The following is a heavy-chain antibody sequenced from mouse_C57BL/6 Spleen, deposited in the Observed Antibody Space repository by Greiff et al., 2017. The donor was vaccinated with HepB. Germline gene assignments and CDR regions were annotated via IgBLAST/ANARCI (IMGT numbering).Heavy chain of an antibody. CDR3: AGGGLRPGAMDY. Sequence: EVQLVESGGGLVKPGGSLKLSCAASGFTFSDYGMHWVRQAPEKGLEWVAYISSGSSTIYYADTVKGRFTISRDNAKNTLFLQMTSLRSEDTARYYCAGGGLRPGAMDYWGQGTSVTVSS. J-gene: IGHJ4*01. D-gene: IGHD2-4*01. V-gene: IGHV5-17*01. CDR1: GFTFSDYG. CDR2: ISSGSSTI.